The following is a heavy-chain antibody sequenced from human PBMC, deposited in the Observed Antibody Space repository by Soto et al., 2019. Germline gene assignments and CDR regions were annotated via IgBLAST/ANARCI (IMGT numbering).Heavy chain of an antibody. Sequence: GGSLRLSCAASGFTFSSFAISWVRQAPGKGLEWVSSITGTGGTTYYADSLKGRITISRDNSKDTVFLQMDSLTAEDTAVYYCARGPPLDYWGQGTLVTVSS. V-gene: IGHV3-23*01. CDR2: ITGTGGTT. CDR3: ARGPPLDY. J-gene: IGHJ4*02. D-gene: IGHD3-16*01. CDR1: GFTFSSFA.